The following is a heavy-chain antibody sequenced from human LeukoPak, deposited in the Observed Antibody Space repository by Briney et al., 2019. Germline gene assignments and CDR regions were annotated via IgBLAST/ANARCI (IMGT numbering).Heavy chain of an antibody. J-gene: IGHJ4*02. CDR3: ARGRNMVRGALGY. Sequence: GASVTVSCKASGYTFTSYDINWVRQATGQGLEWMGWMNPNSGNTGYAQKFQGRVTMTRNTSISTAYMELSSLRSEDTAVYYCARGRNMVRGALGYWGQGTLVTVSS. CDR1: GYTFTSYD. CDR2: MNPNSGNT. V-gene: IGHV1-8*01. D-gene: IGHD3-10*01.